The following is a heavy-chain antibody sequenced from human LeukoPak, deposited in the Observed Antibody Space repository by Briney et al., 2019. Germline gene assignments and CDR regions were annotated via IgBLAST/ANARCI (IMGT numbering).Heavy chain of an antibody. CDR2: ISVYNGNT. J-gene: IGHJ4*02. CDR1: GYTFTSYG. V-gene: IGHV1-18*01. Sequence: ASVKVSCKASGYTFTSYGISWVRQAPGQGLEWMGWISVYNGNTNYAQKLQGRVTMTTDTSTSTVYMEVRSLRSDDTAVYYCARDLASCAGDCYSDGFDYWGQGTLVTVSS. CDR3: ARDLASCAGDCYSDGFDY. D-gene: IGHD2-21*02.